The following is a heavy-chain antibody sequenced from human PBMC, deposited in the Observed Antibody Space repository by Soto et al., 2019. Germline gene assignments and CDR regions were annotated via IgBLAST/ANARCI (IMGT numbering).Heavy chain of an antibody. CDR1: GFTFSSYA. D-gene: IGHD2-15*01. Sequence: GGSLRLSCAASGFTFSSYAMSWVRQAPGKGLEWVSAISGSGGSTYYADSVKGRFTISRDNSKNTLYLQMNSLRAEDTAVYYCALMDIVVVVAATTFDYWGQGTLVTVSS. V-gene: IGHV3-23*01. CDR2: ISGSGGST. J-gene: IGHJ4*02. CDR3: ALMDIVVVVAATTFDY.